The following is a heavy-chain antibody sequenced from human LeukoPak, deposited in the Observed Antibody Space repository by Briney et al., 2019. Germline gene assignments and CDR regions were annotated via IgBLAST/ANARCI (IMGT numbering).Heavy chain of an antibody. D-gene: IGHD3-22*01. CDR1: GFTFSSYG. V-gene: IGHV3-30*03. J-gene: IGHJ4*02. Sequence: GRSLRLSCAAFGFTFSSYGMHWVRQAPGKGLEWVAVISFDGSNKYYADSVKGRFTISRDNSKNTLYLQMNSLRAEDTALYSCFGGSGYNSDYWGQGTLVTVSP. CDR2: ISFDGSNK. CDR3: FGGSGYNSDY.